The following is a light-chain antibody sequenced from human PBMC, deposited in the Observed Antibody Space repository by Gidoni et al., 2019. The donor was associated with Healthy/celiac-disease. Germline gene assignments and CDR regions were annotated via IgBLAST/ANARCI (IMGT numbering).Light chain of an antibody. V-gene: IGKV1-NL1*01. Sequence: DIQMTQSPSSLSASVGDRVTITCRASKGISNSLDWYQQKPGKAPKLLLYAASRLESGVPSRFSGSGSGTDYTLTISSLQPEDFATYYCQQYYSTPYTFGQGTKLEIK. J-gene: IGKJ2*01. CDR2: AAS. CDR3: QQYYSTPYT. CDR1: KGISNS.